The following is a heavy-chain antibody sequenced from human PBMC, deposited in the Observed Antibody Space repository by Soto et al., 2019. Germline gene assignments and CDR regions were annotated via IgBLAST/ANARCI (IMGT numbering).Heavy chain of an antibody. V-gene: IGHV4-59*01. CDR3: ARGGWSHDF. J-gene: IGHJ4*02. Sequence: ASETLSLTCTVSGGSISSYYWSWIRQPPGKGLEWIGYIYYSGSTNYNPSLKSRVTISVDMSKNHFSLKLTSVTAADTALYYCARGGWSHDFWGRGILVTVSS. CDR1: GGSISSYY. D-gene: IGHD6-19*01. CDR2: IYYSGST.